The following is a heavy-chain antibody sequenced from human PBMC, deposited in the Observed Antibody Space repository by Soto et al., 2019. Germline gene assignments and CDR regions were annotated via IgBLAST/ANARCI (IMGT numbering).Heavy chain of an antibody. CDR1: GYTFTGHY. V-gene: IGHV1-2*04. CDR2: INPNSGGT. D-gene: IGHD6-13*01. J-gene: IGHJ6*02. CDR3: ARGTYSSSGRAYYYYGMDV. Sequence: QVQLVQSGAEVKKPGASVKVSCKASGYTFTGHYMHWVRQAPGQGLEWMGWINPNSGGTNYAQKFQGWVTMTRDTSISTAYMELSRLRSDDTAVYYCARGTYSSSGRAYYYYGMDVWGQGTTVTVSS.